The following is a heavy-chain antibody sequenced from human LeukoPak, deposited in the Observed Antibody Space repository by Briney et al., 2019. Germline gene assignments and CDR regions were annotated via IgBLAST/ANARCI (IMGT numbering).Heavy chain of an antibody. V-gene: IGHV3-21*01. CDR2: ITGSSSHL. Sequence: GGSLRLSCAASGFTFNYYMMTWVRQAPGKGLEWVSSITGSSSHLYYADSVKGRFTISRDNAKNAVYLQMDSLRDEDTAVYYCATETIGRHYDYWGQGTLLTVSS. CDR1: GFTFNYYM. J-gene: IGHJ4*02. D-gene: IGHD1-14*01. CDR3: ATETIGRHYDY.